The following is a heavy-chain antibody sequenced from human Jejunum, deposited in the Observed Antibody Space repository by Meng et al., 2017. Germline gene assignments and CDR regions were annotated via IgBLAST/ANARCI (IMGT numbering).Heavy chain of an antibody. CDR3: AHRRGSTADWYSGYFDF. D-gene: IGHD2-21*01. CDR2: AYWDDDN. J-gene: IGHJ4*02. Sequence: IKKSDLGLETPTQTTTLLCTFSAFSLTYQRVGLAWIRQPPGKTREWLAFAYWDDDNRYSPSLKSRLTVTKVVSNKQVVLTMPNMDPVDSGTYYCAHRRGSTADWYSGYFDFWGQGTLVTVSS. CDR1: AFSLTYQRVG. V-gene: IGHV2-5*02.